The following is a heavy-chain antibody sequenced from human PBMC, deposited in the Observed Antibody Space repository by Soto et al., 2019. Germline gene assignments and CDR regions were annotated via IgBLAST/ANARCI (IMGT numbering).Heavy chain of an antibody. CDR1: GGSISSYY. CDR2: IYYSGST. D-gene: IGHD6-6*01. Sequence: PSETLSLTCTVAGGSISSYYWSWIRQPPGKGLEWIGYIYYSGSTNYNPSLKSRVTISVDTSKNQFSLKLSSVTAADTAVYYCAGYEYSSSIDYWGQGTLVTVSS. J-gene: IGHJ4*02. CDR3: AGYEYSSSIDY. V-gene: IGHV4-59*08.